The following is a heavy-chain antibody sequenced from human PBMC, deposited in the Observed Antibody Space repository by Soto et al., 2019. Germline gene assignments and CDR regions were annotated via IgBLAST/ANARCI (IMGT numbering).Heavy chain of an antibody. Sequence: GGSLRLSCAASGFTFSSYGMHWVRQAPGKGLEWVAVISYDGSNKYYADSVKGRFTISRDNSKNTLYLQMNSLRAEDTAVYYCAKDLNDSSGPPWFDPWGQGTLVTVS. J-gene: IGHJ5*02. CDR1: GFTFSSYG. CDR3: AKDLNDSSGPPWFDP. CDR2: ISYDGSNK. V-gene: IGHV3-30*18. D-gene: IGHD3-22*01.